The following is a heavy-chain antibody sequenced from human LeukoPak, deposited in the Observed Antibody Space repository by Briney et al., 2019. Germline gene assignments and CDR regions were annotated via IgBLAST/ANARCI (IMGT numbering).Heavy chain of an antibody. Sequence: GGSLRLSCAASGFTFSSYAMHWVRQAPGKGLEWVAVISYDGSNKYYADSVKGRFTISRDNSKNTLYLQVNSLRAEDTAVYYCAEFGEFGYWGQGTLVTVSS. CDR3: AEFGEFGY. CDR1: GFTFSSYA. CDR2: ISYDGSNK. V-gene: IGHV3-30*04. J-gene: IGHJ4*02. D-gene: IGHD3-10*01.